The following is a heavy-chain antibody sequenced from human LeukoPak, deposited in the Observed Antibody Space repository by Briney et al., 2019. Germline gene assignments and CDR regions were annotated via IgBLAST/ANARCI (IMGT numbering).Heavy chain of an antibody. CDR3: ARALSYYDSSAYSDAFDI. J-gene: IGHJ3*02. V-gene: IGHV6-1*01. CDR1: GDILSSNTAA. D-gene: IGHD3-22*01. Sequence: SQTLSLTCALSGDILSSNTAAWDWIRQSPSRGLEWLVRTYYRSKWFNDYAISVKGRITIKPDTSKNYFSLQLNSVTPEDTAVYYCARALSYYDSSAYSDAFDIWGQGTMVTVSS. CDR2: TYYRSKWFN.